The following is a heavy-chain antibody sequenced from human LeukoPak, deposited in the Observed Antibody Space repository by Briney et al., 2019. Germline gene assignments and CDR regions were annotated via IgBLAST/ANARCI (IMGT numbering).Heavy chain of an antibody. V-gene: IGHV3-23*01. J-gene: IGHJ4*02. CDR3: AKDLLWFGEKGSY. D-gene: IGHD3-10*01. CDR1: GFTFSSYA. CDR2: ISGSGGST. Sequence: PGVSLRLSCAASGFTFSSYAMSWVRQSPEKALKWVSSISGSGGSTYYADSVKGRFTISRDNSKNTLYLQMNSLRAEDTAVYYCAKDLLWFGEKGSYWGQGTLVTVSS.